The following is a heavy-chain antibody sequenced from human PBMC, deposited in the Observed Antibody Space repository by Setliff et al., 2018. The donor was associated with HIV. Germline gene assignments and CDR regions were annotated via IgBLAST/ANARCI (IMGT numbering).Heavy chain of an antibody. J-gene: IGHJ4*02. D-gene: IGHD6-19*01. CDR3: ARQKGYIAVAEFDS. CDR2: IHYTGTG. CDR1: PVSISSTSYY. V-gene: IGHV4-39*01. Sequence: SETLSLTCTVSPVSISSTSYYWVWIRQPPGKGLEWIGNIHYTGTGFYNPALRSRVTISVDTSKNQFSLKLTSVTAADTAVYYCARQKGYIAVAEFDSWGQGTLVTVSS.